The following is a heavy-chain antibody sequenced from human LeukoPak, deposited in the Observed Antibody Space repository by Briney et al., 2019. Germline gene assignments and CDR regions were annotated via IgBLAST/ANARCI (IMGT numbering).Heavy chain of an antibody. J-gene: IGHJ4*02. Sequence: GESLKISCKGSGYSFTSYWIGWVRQMPGKGLEWMGIIYPGDSGTRYSPSFQGQVTISADKSISTAYLQWSSLKASDTAMYYCARRPSATGADFDYWGQGTLVTVSS. CDR2: IYPGDSGT. V-gene: IGHV5-51*01. CDR1: GYSFTSYW. CDR3: ARRPSATGADFDY. D-gene: IGHD7-27*01.